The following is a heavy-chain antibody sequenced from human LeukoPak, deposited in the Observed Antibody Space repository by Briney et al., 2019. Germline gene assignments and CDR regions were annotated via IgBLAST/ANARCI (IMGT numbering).Heavy chain of an antibody. CDR3: VREGYAYGYHVFDI. CDR1: GFTFSSYS. V-gene: IGHV3-15*01. J-gene: IGHJ3*02. CDR2: VRPDGGAT. Sequence: PGGSLRLSCAASGFTFSSYSMNWVRQAPGKGLEWVGRVRPDGGATDSAAPVKGRVSMSRDDSKNSLYLQMNSLKTEDTAVYFCVREGYAYGYHVFDIWGQGIMVTVSS. D-gene: IGHD5-18*01.